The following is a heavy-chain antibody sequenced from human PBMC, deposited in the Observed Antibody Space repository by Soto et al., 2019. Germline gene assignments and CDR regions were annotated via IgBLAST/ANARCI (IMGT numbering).Heavy chain of an antibody. J-gene: IGHJ4*02. CDR3: ARRAETNGWNGFGADKYYFDF. CDR2: IIPIFGTA. V-gene: IGHV1-69*05. CDR1: GGTFSSYA. Sequence: SVKVSCKASGGTFSSYAISWVRQAPGQGLEWMGGIIPIFGTANYAQKFQGRVTMTSDTSISTAHMELSSLRSEDTAVYYCARRAETNGWNGFGADKYYFDFWGQGTLVTVSS. D-gene: IGHD1-1*01.